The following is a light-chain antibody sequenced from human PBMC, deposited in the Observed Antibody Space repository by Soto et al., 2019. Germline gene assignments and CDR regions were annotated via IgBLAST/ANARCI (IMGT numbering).Light chain of an antibody. CDR3: QQYGNSPYT. J-gene: IGKJ2*01. CDR2: GAS. Sequence: EIVLTQSPDTLSLSPGERVTLSCRASQNINSDYLAWYQQKPDQSPRLLIYGASSRATGVPDRFSGSGSGTDFTLTITRLEPEDFAVYSCQQYGNSPYTFGQGTKLRIK. CDR1: QNINSDY. V-gene: IGKV3-20*01.